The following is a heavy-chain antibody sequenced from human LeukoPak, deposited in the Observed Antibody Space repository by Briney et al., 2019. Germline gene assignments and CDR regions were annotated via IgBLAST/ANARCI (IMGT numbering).Heavy chain of an antibody. D-gene: IGHD3-10*01. J-gene: IGHJ3*02. Sequence: SETLSLPCTVSGDSISSNSYYWGWIRQPPGKGLEWIGSFYYSGSTYYNPSLKSRVTISVDTSKNQFSLKLGSVTAADTAMYYCARHIPYGSGSYGGFDIWGQGTMVTVSS. CDR1: GDSISSNSYY. V-gene: IGHV4-39*01. CDR2: FYYSGST. CDR3: ARHIPYGSGSYGGFDI.